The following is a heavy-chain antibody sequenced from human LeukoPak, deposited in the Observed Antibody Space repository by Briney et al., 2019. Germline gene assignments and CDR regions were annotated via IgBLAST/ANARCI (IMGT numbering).Heavy chain of an antibody. J-gene: IGHJ4*02. CDR1: GFTFSSYD. V-gene: IGHV3-30*02. D-gene: IGHD2-8*01. Sequence: GGSLRLSCEASGFTFSSYDMHWVRQAPGKGLEWVAFIRYDGSNTYYADSVKGRFTISRDNSKNTLYLQMNSLRPEDTSIFYCAKGYFPVVTNVEYYFDYWGQGTLVTVSS. CDR3: AKGYFPVVTNVEYYFDY. CDR2: IRYDGSNT.